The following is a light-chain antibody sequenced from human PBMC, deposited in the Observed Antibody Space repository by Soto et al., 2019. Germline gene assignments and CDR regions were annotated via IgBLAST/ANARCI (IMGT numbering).Light chain of an antibody. Sequence: EIVMTQSPATLSVSPGERVTLSSRASQSVSSYLSWYQHKPGQPPRLLIYGASTRATGIPARFSGSGSGTDVTLTISSLQSEDFAVEFCQKCSDRPLFTFGQGTRLEIK. CDR2: GAS. J-gene: IGKJ5*01. CDR3: QKCSDRPLFT. V-gene: IGKV3-15*01. CDR1: QSVSSY.